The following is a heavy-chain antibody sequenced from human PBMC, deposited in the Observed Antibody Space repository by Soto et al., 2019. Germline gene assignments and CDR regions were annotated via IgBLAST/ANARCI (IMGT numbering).Heavy chain of an antibody. CDR3: AKDYDYGDYATDY. V-gene: IGHV3-30*18. Sequence: GGSLRLSCAASGFTFSRYGMHWVRQAPGKGLEWLAFISYDGSNKYYVDSAKGRFTISRDSSKNTLYLQMSSLRAEDTAVYYCAKDYDYGDYATDYWGQGTLVTVSS. D-gene: IGHD4-17*01. J-gene: IGHJ4*02. CDR1: GFTFSRYG. CDR2: ISYDGSNK.